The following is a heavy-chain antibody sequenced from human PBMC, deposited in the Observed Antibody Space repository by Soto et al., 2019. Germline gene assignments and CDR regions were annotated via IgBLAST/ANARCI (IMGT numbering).Heavy chain of an antibody. CDR2: IYYSGST. D-gene: IGHD3-22*01. CDR3: ARSGHYDSSGYYYDH. Sequence: SETLSLTCTVSGGSISSGGYYWNWIRQHPGKGLEWIGYIYYSGSTYYKPALKIRLTISVDTSKNQFSLRLSSVTAADTAVYYCARSGHYDSSGYYYDHWGHGTLVTVSS. J-gene: IGHJ4*01. V-gene: IGHV4-31*03. CDR1: GGSISSGGYY.